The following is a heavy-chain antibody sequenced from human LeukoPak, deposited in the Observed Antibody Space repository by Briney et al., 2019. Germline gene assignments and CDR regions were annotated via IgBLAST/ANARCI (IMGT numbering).Heavy chain of an antibody. Sequence: SETLSLTCTVSGYSISSGYYWGWIRQPPGKGLEWIGSIYHGGSSYYNPSLKSRVTISVDTSKNQFSLKLSSVTAADTAVYYCARKLDYYFDYWGQGTLVTVSS. CDR2: IYHGGSS. CDR3: ARKLDYYFDY. CDR1: GYSISSGYY. J-gene: IGHJ4*02. D-gene: IGHD3/OR15-3a*01. V-gene: IGHV4-38-2*02.